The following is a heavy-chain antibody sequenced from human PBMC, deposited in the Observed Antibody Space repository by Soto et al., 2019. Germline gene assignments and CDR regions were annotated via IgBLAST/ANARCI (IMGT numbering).Heavy chain of an antibody. J-gene: IGHJ5*02. CDR1: VYSISSGYY. V-gene: IGHV4-38-2*01. Sequence: PSESLSITCAVSVYSISSGYYWGCLRQPPGKGLEWIGGIYHGGSTYYNPALNSRVTLSIDMTNNHVSLILNSVTAADTAVYYCARVGPWVPYYYDSSPYTFENWFDPWGQGTLVTVSS. D-gene: IGHD3-22*01. CDR2: IYHGGST. CDR3: ARVGPWVPYYYDSSPYTFENWFDP.